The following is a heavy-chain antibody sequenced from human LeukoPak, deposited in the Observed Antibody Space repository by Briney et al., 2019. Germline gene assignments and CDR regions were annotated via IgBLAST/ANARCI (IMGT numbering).Heavy chain of an antibody. CDR2: ISAYNGNT. Sequence: GASVKVSCKASGYTFTSYGISWVRQAPGQGLEWMGWISAYNGNTNYAQKLQGRVTMTTDTSTSTAYMELRSLRSDDTAVYYCARLGRITIFGVVTHTNYYYYYMDVWGKGTTVTVSS. J-gene: IGHJ6*03. D-gene: IGHD3-3*01. CDR3: ARLGRITIFGVVTHTNYYYYYMDV. CDR1: GYTFTSYG. V-gene: IGHV1-18*01.